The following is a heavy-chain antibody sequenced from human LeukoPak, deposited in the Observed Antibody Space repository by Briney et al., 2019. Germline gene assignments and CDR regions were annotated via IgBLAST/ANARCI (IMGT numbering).Heavy chain of an antibody. CDR1: GYSYNSYW. Sequence: GESLKISCKGSGYSYNSYWIGWVRQMPGKGLEWMGIIYLADSDTRYSPSFQGQVTISADKSISTAYLQWSSLKASDTAMYYCARRGSTLFDIWGQGTMVTVSS. CDR2: IYLADSDT. V-gene: IGHV5-51*01. J-gene: IGHJ3*02. D-gene: IGHD6-25*01. CDR3: ARRGSTLFDI.